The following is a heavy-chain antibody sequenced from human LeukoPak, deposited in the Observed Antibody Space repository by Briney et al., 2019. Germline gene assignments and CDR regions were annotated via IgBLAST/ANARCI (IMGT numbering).Heavy chain of an antibody. V-gene: IGHV4-34*01. Sequence: SETLSLTCAVYGGSFSGYYWSWIRQPPGKGLEWIGEINHSGSTDYNPSLKSRVTISVDTSKNQFSLKLSSVTAADTAVYYCARGLRKARTRYMDVWGKGTTVTVSS. CDR2: INHSGST. J-gene: IGHJ6*03. D-gene: IGHD1-7*01. CDR3: ARGLRKARTRYMDV. CDR1: GGSFSGYY.